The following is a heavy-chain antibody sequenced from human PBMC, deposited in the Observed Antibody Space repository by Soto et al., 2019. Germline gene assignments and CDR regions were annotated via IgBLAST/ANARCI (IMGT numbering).Heavy chain of an antibody. CDR2: IYSPGST. V-gene: IGHV4-39*01. CDR1: GGSISSGDY. D-gene: IGHD2-21*02. Sequence: SETLSLTCNVSGGSISSGDYLGWVRQPPGKGLKWIGSIYSPGSTYYNPSLKSRVTISVDTSKNQFSLRLRSLTAADTAVYYCARVSASGPLGWFDPWGRGTLVTVSS. J-gene: IGHJ5*02. CDR3: ARVSASGPLGWFDP.